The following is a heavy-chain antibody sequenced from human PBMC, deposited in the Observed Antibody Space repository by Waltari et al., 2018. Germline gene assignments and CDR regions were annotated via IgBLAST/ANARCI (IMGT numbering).Heavy chain of an antibody. Sequence: QEQLVESGGCVVQPGRSLRLSCAASGFSFSSYGMFWVRRTPGKGVEGVAVISFDGNNKYHIESLKGRFSISRDNSKNTLFLQMNSLRPEDTAVYYCAKDRYRSSWTPSYMDVWGKGTTVTVSS. CDR2: ISFDGNNK. CDR3: AKDRYRSSWTPSYMDV. D-gene: IGHD2-2*01. CDR1: GFSFSSYG. V-gene: IGHV3-30*18. J-gene: IGHJ6*03.